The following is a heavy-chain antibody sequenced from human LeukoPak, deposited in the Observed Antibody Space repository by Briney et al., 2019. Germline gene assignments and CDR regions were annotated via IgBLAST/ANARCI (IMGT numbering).Heavy chain of an antibody. V-gene: IGHV3-21*01. D-gene: IGHD6-13*01. CDR3: ASRIAAAMFFDS. CDR2: ISSSTSYI. J-gene: IGHJ4*02. Sequence: GGSLRLSCAASGFTFSSYSMNWVRQAPGKGLEWVSSISSSTSYIYYADSVKGRFTISRDNAKNSLYLQMNSLRAEDTAVYYCASRIAAAMFFDSWGQGTLVTVSS. CDR1: GFTFSSYS.